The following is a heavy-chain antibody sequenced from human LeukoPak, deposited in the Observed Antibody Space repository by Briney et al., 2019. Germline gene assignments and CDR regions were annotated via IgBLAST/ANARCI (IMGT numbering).Heavy chain of an antibody. J-gene: IGHJ4*02. D-gene: IGHD1-26*01. CDR3: ARDMVGGSINY. Sequence: ASVKVSCKASGYTFTGYYIQWVRQPPGQGLEWMGWIMPNSGATKFAQRFQGRVTMTSDTSISTAYMELSRLRSDDTAVYYCARDMVGGSINYWGQGTQVIVSS. CDR1: GYTFTGYY. V-gene: IGHV1-2*02. CDR2: IMPNSGAT.